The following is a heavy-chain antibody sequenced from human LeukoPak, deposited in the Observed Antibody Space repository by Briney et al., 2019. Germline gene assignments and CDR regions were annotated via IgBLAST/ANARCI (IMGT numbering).Heavy chain of an antibody. J-gene: IGHJ4*02. V-gene: IGHV3-9*01. CDR1: GFTFNDYA. CDR3: TKGRSPTDSRGGYFDY. Sequence: GGSLRLSCAASGFTFNDYAMHWVRQDPGKGLEWVSVISWNSGSIGYADSVKGRFTISRDNAKNSLYLQMNSLRPEDTALYYCTKGRSPTDSRGGYFDYWGQGTLVTVSS. D-gene: IGHD6-13*01. CDR2: ISWNSGSI.